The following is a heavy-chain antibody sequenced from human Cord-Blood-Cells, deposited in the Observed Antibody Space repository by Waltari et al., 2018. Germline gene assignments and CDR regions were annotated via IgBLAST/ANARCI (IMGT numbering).Heavy chain of an antibody. V-gene: IGHV3-7*01. CDR3: ARLDYDFWSGYLPYYYMDV. CDR2: IKQDGSEK. CDR1: GFTFSSYW. J-gene: IGHJ6*03. D-gene: IGHD3-3*01. Sequence: EVQLVESGGGLVQPGGSLRLSCAASGFTFSSYWMSWVRQAPGKGLEWVANIKQDGSEKYYVDSGKGLFTISRDNAKNSLYLQMNSLRAEDTAVYYCARLDYDFWSGYLPYYYMDVWGKGTTVTVSS.